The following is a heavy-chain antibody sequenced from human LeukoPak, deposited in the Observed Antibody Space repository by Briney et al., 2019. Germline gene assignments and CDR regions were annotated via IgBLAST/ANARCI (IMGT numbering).Heavy chain of an antibody. V-gene: IGHV1-46*01. Sequence: ASVKVSCKASGYTFTSYYMHWVRQAPGQGLEWMGIINPSGGSTSYSQKFQGRVTMTRDMSTSTVYMELSSLRSEDTAVYYCARANDYTGYYSYFDSWGQGTLVTVSS. CDR3: ARANDYTGYYSYFDS. CDR1: GYTFTSYY. J-gene: IGHJ4*02. CDR2: INPSGGST. D-gene: IGHD3-22*01.